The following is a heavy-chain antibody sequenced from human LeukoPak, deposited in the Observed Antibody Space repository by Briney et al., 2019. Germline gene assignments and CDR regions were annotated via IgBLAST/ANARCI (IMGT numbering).Heavy chain of an antibody. V-gene: IGHV3-23*01. D-gene: IGHD3-22*01. Sequence: GGSLRLSCAASGFTFSSYAMSWVRQAPGKGLEWVSAISGSGGSTYYADSVKGRFTISRDNSKNTLYLQMNSLRAEDTAVYYCAKASVGGLGYYDNSGYYYAFYYFDYWGQGTLVTVSS. J-gene: IGHJ4*02. CDR1: GFTFSSYA. CDR3: AKASVGGLGYYDNSGYYYAFYYFDY. CDR2: ISGSGGST.